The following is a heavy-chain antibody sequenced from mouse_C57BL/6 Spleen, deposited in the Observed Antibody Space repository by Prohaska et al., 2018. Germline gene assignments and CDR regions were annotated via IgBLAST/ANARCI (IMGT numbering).Heavy chain of an antibody. CDR2: IDPENGGS. V-gene: IGHV1-15*01. CDR3: TRSIHYGRSPSYFGV. Sequence: QVQLQQSGAELVRPGASVTLSCKASGYTFPDYEMHWVQQTPVHGLEWIGAIDPENGGSAYNQKVKGKAILTADKSCSTAYMELRSLTSEVSAVYCCTRSIHYGRSPSYFGVWCAGTTVTVAS. D-gene: IGHD1-1*01. CDR1: GYTFPDYE. J-gene: IGHJ1*01.